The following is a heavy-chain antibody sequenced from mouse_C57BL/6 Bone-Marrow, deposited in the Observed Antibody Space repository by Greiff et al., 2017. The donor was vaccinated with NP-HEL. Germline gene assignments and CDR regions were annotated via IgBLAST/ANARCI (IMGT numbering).Heavy chain of an antibody. CDR1: GYTFTSYW. Sequence: QVQLQQPGAELVMPGASVKLSCKASGYTFTSYWMHWVKQRPGQGLEWIGEIDPSDSYTNYNQKFKGKSTLTVDKSSSTAYMQLSSLTSDDSAVYYSARVGWLLQGVCAYWGQGTLVTVSA. CDR2: IDPSDSYT. V-gene: IGHV1-69*01. D-gene: IGHD2-3*01. J-gene: IGHJ3*01. CDR3: ARVGWLLQGVCAY.